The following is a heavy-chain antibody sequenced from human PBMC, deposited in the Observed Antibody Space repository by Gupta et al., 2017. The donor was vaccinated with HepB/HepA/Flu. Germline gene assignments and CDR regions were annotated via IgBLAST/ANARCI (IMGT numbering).Heavy chain of an antibody. CDR3: ARGPGPYYDGSGSYIDY. CDR1: GFSFSNYA. V-gene: IGHV3-23*01. J-gene: IGHJ4*02. Sequence: EVQLLESGGDLVQPGGSLRLSCAASGFSFSNYAMSWVRQAPGRGLEGVSAIRGPGATTYYADSVKGRFTISRDKSKNTLYLQMNSLRADDTAVYYCARGPGPYYDGSGSYIDYWGQGTLVTVSS. CDR2: IRGPGATT. D-gene: IGHD3-10*01.